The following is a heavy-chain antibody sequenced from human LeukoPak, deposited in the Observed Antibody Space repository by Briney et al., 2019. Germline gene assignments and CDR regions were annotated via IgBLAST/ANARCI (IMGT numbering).Heavy chain of an antibody. CDR1: GYSFTCYW. J-gene: IGHJ4*02. D-gene: IGHD6-19*01. Sequence: GESLKISCKGSGYSFTCYWIGWVRQMPGKGLEWMGIIYPGDSVTRYSPSFQGQVTISADKSISTAYLQRSSLKASDTAMYYCATQVVAGTFDYWGQGTLVTVSS. V-gene: IGHV5-51*01. CDR2: IYPGDSVT. CDR3: ATQVVAGTFDY.